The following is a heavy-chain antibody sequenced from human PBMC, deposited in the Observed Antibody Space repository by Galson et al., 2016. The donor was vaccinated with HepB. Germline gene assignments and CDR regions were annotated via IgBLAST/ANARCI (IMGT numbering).Heavy chain of an antibody. Sequence: SLRLSCAASGFTFSDYYMNWIRQAPGKGLEWVSSISSSGSTIYYADSVKGRFIISRDNAKNSLYLQMNSLRAEDTAVYYCARYRKVLLWFGEPEDYWGQGTLVSVSS. CDR3: ARYRKVLLWFGEPEDY. CDR1: GFTFSDYY. CDR2: ISSSGSTI. V-gene: IGHV3-11*01. D-gene: IGHD3-10*01. J-gene: IGHJ4*02.